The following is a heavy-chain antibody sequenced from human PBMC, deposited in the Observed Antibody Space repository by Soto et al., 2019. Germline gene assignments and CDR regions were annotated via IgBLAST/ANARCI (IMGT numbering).Heavy chain of an antibody. J-gene: IGHJ6*02. Sequence: PWWALRLSCSASVFTFSSNAMHWFRQAPGKGLEWVAVLSYDGSNKYYADSVKGRFTISRDNSKNTLYLQMDSLRTEDTALYYCARDVESGSSQYYYYFYGMDVWGQGTTVTVSS. CDR1: VFTFSSNA. CDR3: ARDVESGSSQYYYYFYGMDV. D-gene: IGHD1-26*01. V-gene: IGHV3-30-3*01. CDR2: LSYDGSNK.